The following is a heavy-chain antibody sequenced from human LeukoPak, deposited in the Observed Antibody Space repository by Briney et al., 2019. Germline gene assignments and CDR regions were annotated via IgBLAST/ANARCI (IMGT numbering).Heavy chain of an antibody. CDR2: INPNGGGT. J-gene: IGHJ6*02. V-gene: IGHV1-2*02. CDR1: GYTFTGYY. CDR3: ARFTIFGVVRGYGMDV. Sequence: ASVKVSCKASGYTFTGYYMHWVRQAPGQGLEWMGWINPNGGGTDYAQKFQGRVTMTRDTSISTAYMELSGLRSDDTAVYYCARFTIFGVVRGYGMDVWGQGTTVTVSS. D-gene: IGHD3-3*01.